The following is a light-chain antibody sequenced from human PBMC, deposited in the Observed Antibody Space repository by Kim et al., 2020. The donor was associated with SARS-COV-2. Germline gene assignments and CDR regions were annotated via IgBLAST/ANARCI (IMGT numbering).Light chain of an antibody. CDR3: ATWDGRLNGWV. CDR2: TDN. Sequence: QSVLTQPPSASGTPGQRVTISCSGSSSNIGTNTVNWYQQLPGTAPKLLIITDNQRPSGVPDRFSGSKSGTSASLAISGLQSEDEADYYCATWDGRLNGWVFGGGTKLTVL. J-gene: IGLJ3*02. V-gene: IGLV1-44*01. CDR1: SSNIGTNT.